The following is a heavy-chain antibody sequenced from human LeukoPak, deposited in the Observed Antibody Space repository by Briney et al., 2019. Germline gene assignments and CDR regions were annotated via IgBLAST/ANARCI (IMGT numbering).Heavy chain of an antibody. V-gene: IGHV3-48*04. D-gene: IGHD4-11*01. CDR2: ISSGSGTI. Sequence: GGSLRLSCAASGFSLSSYAMDWVRQAPGKGLEYVSYISSGSGTIYYADSVKGRFTISRDNAKNSLYLQMNSLSAEDTAVYYCARAQKYSYDAFDIWGQGTMVTVSS. CDR3: ARAQKYSYDAFDI. CDR1: GFSLSSYA. J-gene: IGHJ3*02.